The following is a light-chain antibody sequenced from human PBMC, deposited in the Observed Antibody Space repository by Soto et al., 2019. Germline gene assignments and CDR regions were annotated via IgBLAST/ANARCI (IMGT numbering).Light chain of an antibody. J-gene: IGLJ3*02. Sequence: QAVVTQEPSLTVSPGATVTLTCASSTGAVTSGYYPNWFQQKPGQAPRVLIYSTSNRHSWTPARFSGSLLGGKAALTLSGVQPEDEAEYYCLIYYNGAWVFGGGTQLTVL. V-gene: IGLV7-43*01. CDR2: STS. CDR1: TGAVTSGYY. CDR3: LIYYNGAWV.